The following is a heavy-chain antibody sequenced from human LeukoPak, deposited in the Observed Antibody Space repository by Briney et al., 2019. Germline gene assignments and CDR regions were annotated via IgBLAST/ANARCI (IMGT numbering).Heavy chain of an antibody. V-gene: IGHV3-23*01. CDR1: GFIFNSYG. Sequence: GGSLRLSCAASGFIFNSYGMHWVRQAPGKGLEWVLAITGGGDTTYYADSVKGRFTISRDNSKNTLYLQMNNLRAEDTAIYYCAKAANYDILTGYYLDYWGQGTLVTVSS. J-gene: IGHJ4*02. CDR3: AKAANYDILTGYYLDY. D-gene: IGHD3-9*01. CDR2: ITGGGDTT.